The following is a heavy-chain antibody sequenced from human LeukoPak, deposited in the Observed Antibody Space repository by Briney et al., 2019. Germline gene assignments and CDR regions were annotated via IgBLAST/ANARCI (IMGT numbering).Heavy chain of an antibody. D-gene: IGHD3-3*01. J-gene: IGHJ4*02. Sequence: ASVKVSCKASGYTFTSYGISWVRQAPGQGLEWMGRISAYNGNTNYAQKLQGRVTMTTDTSTSTAYMELRSLRSDDTAVYYRARGPKRSIFGVVTIDYWGQGTLVTVSS. CDR3: ARGPKRSIFGVVTIDY. V-gene: IGHV1-18*01. CDR2: ISAYNGNT. CDR1: GYTFTSYG.